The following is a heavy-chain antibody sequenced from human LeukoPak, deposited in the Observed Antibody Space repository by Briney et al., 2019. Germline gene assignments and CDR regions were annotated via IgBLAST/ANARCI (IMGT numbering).Heavy chain of an antibody. CDR1: GYTFSVYA. CDR2: INTNTGNP. CDR3: ARPGSGYPHDAFDI. D-gene: IGHD3-3*01. V-gene: IGHV7-4-1*02. Sequence: WASVNVSCKASGYTFSVYAVIWVRQAPGQGLEWMGWINTNTGNPTYAQGFTGRFVFSLDTSVSTAYLQISSLKAEDTAVYYCARPGSGYPHDAFDIWGQGTMVTVSS. J-gene: IGHJ3*02.